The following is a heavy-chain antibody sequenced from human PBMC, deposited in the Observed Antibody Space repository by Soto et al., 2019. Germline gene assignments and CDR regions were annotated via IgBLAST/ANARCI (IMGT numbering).Heavy chain of an antibody. CDR2: IIPIFGTA. J-gene: IGHJ4*02. CDR1: GGTFSSYA. D-gene: IGHD3-3*01. CDR3: ARGKERYDFWSGYIPQ. V-gene: IGHV1-69*13. Sequence: SVKVSCKASGGTFSSYAISWVRQAPGQGLEWMGGIIPIFGTANYAQKFQGRVTITADESTSTAYMELSSLRSEDTAVYYCARGKERYDFWSGYIPQWGQGTLVTVSS.